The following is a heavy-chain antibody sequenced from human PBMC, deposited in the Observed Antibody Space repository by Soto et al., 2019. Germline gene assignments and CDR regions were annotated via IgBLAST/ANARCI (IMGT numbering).Heavy chain of an antibody. J-gene: IGHJ5*02. Sequence: EVQLVESGGGLVKPGGSLRLSCAASGFTFSIYSMNWVRQAPGKGLEWVSSIRSSSSYIYYADSVKGRFTISRDNAKNSLYLQMNSLRAEDTAVYYCAGWADYYGDYTTWGQGTLVTVSS. CDR3: AGWADYYGDYTT. CDR2: IRSSSSYI. CDR1: GFTFSIYS. D-gene: IGHD4-17*01. V-gene: IGHV3-21*01.